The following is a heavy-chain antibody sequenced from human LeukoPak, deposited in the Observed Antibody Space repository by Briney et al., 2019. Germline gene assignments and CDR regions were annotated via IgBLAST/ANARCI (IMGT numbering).Heavy chain of an antibody. V-gene: IGHV4-61*02. D-gene: IGHD3-16*01. CDR2: IYTSGST. CDR1: GGSISSGSYY. J-gene: IGHJ3*02. CDR3: AREALYDYVWGISGAFDI. Sequence: SETLSLTCTVSGGSISSGSYYWSWIRQPAGTGLEWIGRIYTSGSTNYNPSLKSRVTISVDTSKNQFSLKLSSVTAADTAVYYCAREALYDYVWGISGAFDIRGQGTMVTVSS.